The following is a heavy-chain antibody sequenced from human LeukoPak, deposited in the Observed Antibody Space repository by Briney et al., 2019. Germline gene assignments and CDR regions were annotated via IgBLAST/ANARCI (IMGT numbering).Heavy chain of an antibody. CDR2: ISWNSGSI. J-gene: IGHJ4*02. Sequence: GGSLRLSCAASGFTVSSNYMSWVRQAPGKGLEWVSGISWNSGSIGYADSVKGRFTISRDNAKNSLYLQMNSLRAEDTALYYCAKDLGSGNFDYWGQGTLVTVSS. D-gene: IGHD3-10*01. V-gene: IGHV3-9*01. CDR3: AKDLGSGNFDY. CDR1: GFTVSSNY.